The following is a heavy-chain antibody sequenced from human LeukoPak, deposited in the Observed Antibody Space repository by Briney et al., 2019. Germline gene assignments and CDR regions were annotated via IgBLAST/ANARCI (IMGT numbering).Heavy chain of an antibody. CDR2: IYYSGST. CDR1: GGSISSCY. J-gene: IGHJ4*02. CDR3: ARADSSGWYEVDY. Sequence: SETLSLTCTVSGGSISSCYWSWVRQPPGKGLEWIGYIYYSGSTNYNPSLKSGGTILVEKSNNQFSLKLTSVTAADTAVYYCARADSSGWYEVDYWGQGTLVTVSS. D-gene: IGHD6-19*01. V-gene: IGHV4-59*01.